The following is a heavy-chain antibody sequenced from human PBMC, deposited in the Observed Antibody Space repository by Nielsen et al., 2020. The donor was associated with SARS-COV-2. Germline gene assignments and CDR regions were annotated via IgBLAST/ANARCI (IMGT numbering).Heavy chain of an antibody. CDR1: GFTFGDYA. J-gene: IGHJ4*02. V-gene: IGHV3-49*03. D-gene: IGHD3-10*01. Sequence: GESLKISCTASGFTFGDYAMGWFRQAPGKGLEWVGFIRSKAYGGTTEYAASVKGRFTISRDDSKSIAYLQMNSLKTEDTAVYYCTRGAMVRGVIIKGDIDYWGQGTLVTVSS. CDR3: TRGAMVRGVIIKGDIDY. CDR2: IRSKAYGGTT.